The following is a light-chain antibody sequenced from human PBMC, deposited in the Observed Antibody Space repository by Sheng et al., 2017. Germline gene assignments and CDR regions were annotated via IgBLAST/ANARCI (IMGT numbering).Light chain of an antibody. CDR3: QQRFNWPPT. V-gene: IGKV3-11*01. J-gene: IGKJ4*01. Sequence: EIVLTQSPATVSLSPGQRATLSCRASQSLDTYLAWYQQKPGQAPRLLIYDASKRATDIPARFSGSGSGTDFTFTISSLEPEDFAVYWCQQRFNWPPTFGGGTKVEI. CDR2: DAS. CDR1: QSLDTY.